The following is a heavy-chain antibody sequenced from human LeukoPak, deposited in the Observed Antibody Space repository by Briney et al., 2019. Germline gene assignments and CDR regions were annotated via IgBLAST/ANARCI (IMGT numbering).Heavy chain of an antibody. J-gene: IGHJ4*02. D-gene: IGHD6-19*01. V-gene: IGHV3-53*01. Sequence: GGSLRLSCAASGFTVSSNYMSWVRQAPGKRLEWVSVIYTGGSIYYADSVKGRFTISRDNSKNTLYLQMNSLRVEDTAMYYCAGDSFGSGWYGYFDYWGQGTLVTVSS. CDR1: GFTVSSNY. CDR3: AGDSFGSGWYGYFDY. CDR2: IYTGGSI.